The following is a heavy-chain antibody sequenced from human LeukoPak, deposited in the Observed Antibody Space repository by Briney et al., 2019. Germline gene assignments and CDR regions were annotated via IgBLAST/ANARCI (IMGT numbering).Heavy chain of an antibody. D-gene: IGHD2-15*01. CDR2: IYYSGST. CDR1: GGPINSYY. V-gene: IGHV4-59*08. Sequence: SETLSLTCTVSGGPINSYYWSWIRQPPGKGLEWIGYIYYSGSTNYNPSLKSRVTISVDTSKSQFSLNLRSVTAADTAVYYCARRAGYYCSGGRCYHYYFDYWGQGTLVTVSS. CDR3: ARRAGYYCSGGRCYHYYFDY. J-gene: IGHJ4*02.